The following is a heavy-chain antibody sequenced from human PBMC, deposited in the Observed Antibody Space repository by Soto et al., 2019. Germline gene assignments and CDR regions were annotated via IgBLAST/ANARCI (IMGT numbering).Heavy chain of an antibody. CDR1: GYTFSNYG. V-gene: IGHV1-18*01. CDR3: ARDRRIWEPRESFDI. Sequence: QVQLVQSGAEVKKPGASVKVSCTASGYTFSNYGITWVRQAPGQGPEWMGWISPYNGNTFYAQKLQGRVTMTTDTSTNTAYMELRSLRSDDTAVYYCARDRRIWEPRESFDIWGQGTMVTVSS. CDR2: ISPYNGNT. J-gene: IGHJ3*02. D-gene: IGHD1-26*01.